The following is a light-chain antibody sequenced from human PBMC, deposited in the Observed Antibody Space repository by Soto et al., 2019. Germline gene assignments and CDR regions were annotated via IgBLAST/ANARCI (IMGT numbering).Light chain of an antibody. CDR2: AAS. CDR3: QQLWTSPLT. Sequence: DTQLTQSPSFLSASVGERVTITCRASQDVSRSVGWYQQKPGKAPKLLISAASTLHSGVPSRFSGSGSGTDFPLTISSLQPEDFANYYCQQLWTSPLTFGGGTKVEI. CDR1: QDVSRS. J-gene: IGKJ4*01. V-gene: IGKV1-9*01.